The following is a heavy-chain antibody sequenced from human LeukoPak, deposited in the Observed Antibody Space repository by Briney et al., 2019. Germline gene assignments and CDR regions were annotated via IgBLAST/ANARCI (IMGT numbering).Heavy chain of an antibody. CDR2: TRNKANSYTT. CDR1: GFTFSDHY. Sequence: GGSLRLSCAASGFTFSDHYMDWVRQAPGKGLEWVGRTRNKANSYTTEYAASVKGRFTISRDDSNNSLYLQMNSLKTDDTAVYYCARSGRSGGYYSDFDYWGQGTLVTVSS. CDR3: ARSGRSGGYYSDFDY. V-gene: IGHV3-72*01. J-gene: IGHJ4*02. D-gene: IGHD1-26*01.